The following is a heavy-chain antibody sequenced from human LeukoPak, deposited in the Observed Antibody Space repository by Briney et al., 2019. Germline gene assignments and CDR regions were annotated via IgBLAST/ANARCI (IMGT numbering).Heavy chain of an antibody. V-gene: IGHV3-21*01. J-gene: IGHJ4*02. CDR3: ARDSSWHVPVPENPVAFDY. CDR2: ISSSSSYI. D-gene: IGHD6-13*01. CDR1: GFTFSRYS. Sequence: GGSLRLSCAASGFTFSRYSMNWVRQAPGKGLEWVSSISSSSSYIYYADSVKGRFTISRDNAKNSLYLQMNSLRAEDTAMYYCARDSSWHVPVPENPVAFDYWGQGTLVTVSS.